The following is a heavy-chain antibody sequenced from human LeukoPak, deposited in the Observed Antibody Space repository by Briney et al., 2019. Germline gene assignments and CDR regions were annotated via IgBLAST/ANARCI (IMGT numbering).Heavy chain of an antibody. CDR2: IYYSGST. CDR3: AKYNSDAGDFDY. D-gene: IGHD1-20*01. CDR1: GGSISSSSYY. V-gene: IGHV4-39*07. Sequence: SETLSLTCTVSGGSISSSSYYWGWIRQPPGKGLEWIGSIYYSGSTYYNPSLKSRVTISVDTSKNQFSLKMSSVTAADTAVYYCAKYNSDAGDFDYWGQGTLVTVSS. J-gene: IGHJ4*02.